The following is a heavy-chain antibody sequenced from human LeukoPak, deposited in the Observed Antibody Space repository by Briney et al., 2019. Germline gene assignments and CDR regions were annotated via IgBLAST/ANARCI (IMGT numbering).Heavy chain of an antibody. J-gene: IGHJ4*02. V-gene: IGHV3-23*01. CDR1: GFTFSSYA. CDR2: ISGSGGST. D-gene: IGHD2-21*02. CDR3: AKGLRYCGGDCYFDY. Sequence: GGSLRPSCAASGFTFSSYAMNWVRQAPGKGLEWVSTISGSGGSTYYADSVKGRFTISRDNSKNTLFLHMNSLRAEDTAVYYCAKGLRYCGGDCYFDYWGQGTLVTVSS.